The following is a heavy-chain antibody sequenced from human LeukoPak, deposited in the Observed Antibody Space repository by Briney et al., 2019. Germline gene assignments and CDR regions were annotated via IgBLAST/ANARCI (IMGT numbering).Heavy chain of an antibody. CDR1: GESFSDYN. CDR2: ISHNGST. J-gene: IGHJ6*03. V-gene: IGHV4-34*01. D-gene: IGHD3-3*01. Sequence: SETLSLTCAVYGESFSDYNWTWIRQPPGRGLEWIGEISHNGSTNYNPSLKSRVTISVDTSKNQFSLKLSSVTAADTAVYYCARDRYYDFWSGPGYMDVWGKGTTVTVSS. CDR3: ARDRYYDFWSGPGYMDV.